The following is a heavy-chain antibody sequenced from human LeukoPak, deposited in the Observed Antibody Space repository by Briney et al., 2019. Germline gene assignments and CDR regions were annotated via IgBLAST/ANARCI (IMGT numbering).Heavy chain of an antibody. CDR2: ILNDGSQE. J-gene: IGHJ4*02. CDR1: GFTFSSYG. D-gene: IGHD2-2*03. Sequence: GGSLRLSCAASGFTFSSYGMHWVRQAPGKGLEWVAVILNDGSQEKYADSVKGRFTISRDNSKNTLFLQMNSLRAEDTAVYYCARDDALGDNALDIWGQGTLVTVSS. V-gene: IGHV3-33*01. CDR3: ARDDALGDNALDI.